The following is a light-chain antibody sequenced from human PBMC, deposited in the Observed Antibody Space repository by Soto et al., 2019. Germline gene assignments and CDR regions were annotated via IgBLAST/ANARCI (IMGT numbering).Light chain of an antibody. CDR2: AAS. J-gene: IGKJ4*01. V-gene: IGKV1D-12*01. Sequence: DIQMTQSPSSVSASVGDRVTITCRASQGISSRLVWYQQKPGRAPQLLIYAASSLQSGVPSRFSGSGSGTDFPLTISTLQPEDFGTYFCQQAYSFPLTFGGGTKVEIK. CDR1: QGISSR. CDR3: QQAYSFPLT.